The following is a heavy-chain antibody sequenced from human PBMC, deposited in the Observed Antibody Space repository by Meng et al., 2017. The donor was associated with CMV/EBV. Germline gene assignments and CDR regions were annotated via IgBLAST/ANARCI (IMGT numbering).Heavy chain of an antibody. J-gene: IGHJ6*02. V-gene: IGHV3-48*03. CDR2: SSSSGSTI. CDR1: GFTFSSYE. CDR3: ARDGAVAGTLGYYYYYGMDV. D-gene: IGHD6-19*01. Sequence: GESLKISCAASGFTFSSYEMNWVRQAPGKGLEWVSYSSSSGSTIYYADSVKGRFTISRDNAKNSLYLQMNSLRAEDTAVYYCARDGAVAGTLGYYYYYGMDVWGQGTTVTVSS.